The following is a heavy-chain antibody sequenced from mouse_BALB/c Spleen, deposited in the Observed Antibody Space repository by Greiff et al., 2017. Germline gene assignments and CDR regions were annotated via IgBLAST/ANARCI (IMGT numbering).Heavy chain of an antibody. CDR3: ARRRTGTRGLYYFDY. CDR1: GYTFTSYV. D-gene: IGHD4-1*01. V-gene: IGHV1-14*01. CDR2: INPYNDGT. J-gene: IGHJ2*01. Sequence: VQLKESGPELVKPGASVKMSCKASGYTFTSYVMHWVKQKPGQGLEWIGYINPYNDGTKYNEKFKGKATLTSDKSSSTAYMELSSLTSEDSAVYYCARRRTGTRGLYYFDYWGQGTTLTVSS.